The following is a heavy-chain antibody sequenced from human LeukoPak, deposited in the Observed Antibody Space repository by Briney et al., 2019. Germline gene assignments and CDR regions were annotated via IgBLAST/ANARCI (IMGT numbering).Heavy chain of an antibody. CDR3: ARDQGGATRIDY. D-gene: IGHD1-26*01. CDR1: GFTFNTYW. V-gene: IGHV3-74*01. Sequence: PGGSLRLSCAASGFTFNTYWMHWVRQAPGKGLVWVSRINSDGRSTSYADSVKGRFTISRDNAKKTLYLQMNSLRDEETAVYYCARDQGGATRIDYWGQGNLVTVSS. CDR2: INSDGRST. J-gene: IGHJ4*02.